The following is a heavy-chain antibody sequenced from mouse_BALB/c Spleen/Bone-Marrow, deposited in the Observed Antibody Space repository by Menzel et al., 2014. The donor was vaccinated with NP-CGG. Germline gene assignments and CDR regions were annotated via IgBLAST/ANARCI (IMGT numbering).Heavy chain of an antibody. J-gene: IGHJ2*01. CDR3: ARSGVCGYYF. Sequence: EVKLVASGGGLVKPGGSLKLSCAASGFTFSSYALSWVRQTPQQRLEWVDPISSFSSYTYYPDSVKGRFTISRDNAKNTLYLQMSSLRSEDTAMYYCARSGVCGYYFGGQGTTLTVSS. V-gene: IGHV5-9-3*01. CDR1: GFTFSSYA. D-gene: IGHD2-3*01. CDR2: ISSFSSYT.